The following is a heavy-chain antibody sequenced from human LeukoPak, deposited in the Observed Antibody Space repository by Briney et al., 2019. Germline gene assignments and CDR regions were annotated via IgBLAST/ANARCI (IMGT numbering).Heavy chain of an antibody. CDR1: GFTFDDYA. J-gene: IGHJ4*02. V-gene: IGHV3-9*01. D-gene: IGHD1-26*01. CDR3: SKDGGSYFGLRFYFDF. CDR2: ISWNSGSI. Sequence: PGGSLRLSCAASGFTFDDYAMHWVRQAPGKGLEWVSGISWNSGSIGYADSVKGRFTISRDNAKNSLYLQMNSLRAEDTDLYYCSKDGGSYFGLRFYFDFWGQGTLVTVSS.